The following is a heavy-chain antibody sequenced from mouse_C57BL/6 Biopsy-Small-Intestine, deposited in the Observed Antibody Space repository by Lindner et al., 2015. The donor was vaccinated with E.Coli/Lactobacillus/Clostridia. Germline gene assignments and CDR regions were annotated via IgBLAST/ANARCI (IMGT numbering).Heavy chain of an antibody. V-gene: IGHV1-82*01. D-gene: IGHD1-1*01. CDR1: GYAFSSSW. Sequence: VQLQESGPELVKPGASVKISCKASGYAFSSSWMNWVKQRPGKGLEWIGRIYPGDGDTNYNGKFKGKATLTADKSSSTAYMQLSSLTSEDSAVCFCATTVVAKDYFDYWGQGTTLTVSS. CDR2: IYPGDGDT. CDR3: ATTVVAKDYFDY. J-gene: IGHJ2*01.